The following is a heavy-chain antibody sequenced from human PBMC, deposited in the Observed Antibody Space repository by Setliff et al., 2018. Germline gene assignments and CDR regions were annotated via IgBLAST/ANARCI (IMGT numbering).Heavy chain of an antibody. V-gene: IGHV5-51*01. CDR3: ARQARGYYYDSSGYYRASPGYYYMDV. CDR1: GYSFTSYW. D-gene: IGHD3-22*01. Sequence: GESLKISGKGSGYSFTSYWNGWVRQMPGKGLEWIGIIYPGDSDTRYSPSFQGQVTISADKSISTAYLQWSSLKASDTAMYYCARQARGYYYDSSGYYRASPGYYYMDVWGKGTTGTVSS. J-gene: IGHJ6*03. CDR2: IYPGDSDT.